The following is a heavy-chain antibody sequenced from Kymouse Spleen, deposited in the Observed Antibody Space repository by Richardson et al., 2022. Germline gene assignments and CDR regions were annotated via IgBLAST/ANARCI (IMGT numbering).Heavy chain of an antibody. D-gene: IGHD6-19*01. CDR1: GGSFSGYY. Sequence: QVQLQQWGAGLLKPSETLSLTCAVYGGSFSGYYWSWIRQPPGKGLEWIGEINHSGSTNYNPSLKSRVTISVDTSKNQFSLKLSSVTAADTAVYYCARREGSSGWYFDYWGQGTLVTVSS. J-gene: IGHJ4*02. V-gene: IGHV4-34*01. CDR3: ARREGSSGWYFDY. CDR2: INHSGST.